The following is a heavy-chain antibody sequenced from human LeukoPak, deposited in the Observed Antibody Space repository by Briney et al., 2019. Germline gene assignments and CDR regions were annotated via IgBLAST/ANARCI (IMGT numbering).Heavy chain of an antibody. CDR1: GGSFSGYY. V-gene: IGHV4-34*01. D-gene: IGHD5-12*01. Sequence: SETLSLTCAVYGGSFSGYYWSWIRQPPGKGLEWIGEINHSGSTNYNPSLKSRVTISVDTSKNQFSLKLSSVTAADTAVYYCARGPGGYEDYWGQGTLVTVSP. CDR3: ARGPGGYEDY. CDR2: INHSGST. J-gene: IGHJ4*02.